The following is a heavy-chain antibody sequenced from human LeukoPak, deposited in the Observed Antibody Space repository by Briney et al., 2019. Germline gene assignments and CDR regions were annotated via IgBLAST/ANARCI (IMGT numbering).Heavy chain of an antibody. D-gene: IGHD4-17*01. Sequence: GRSLRLSCAASAFRFSTYGMHWVRQAPGKGLEWVAVIWYDGRNQHYADSVKGRFTISRDNSENTLSLQMNDLRAEDTAVYYCGGVSGDGDPTHFGMDVWGKGTTVTVSS. V-gene: IGHV3-33*01. CDR3: GGVSGDGDPTHFGMDV. CDR2: IWYDGRNQ. CDR1: AFRFSTYG. J-gene: IGHJ6*04.